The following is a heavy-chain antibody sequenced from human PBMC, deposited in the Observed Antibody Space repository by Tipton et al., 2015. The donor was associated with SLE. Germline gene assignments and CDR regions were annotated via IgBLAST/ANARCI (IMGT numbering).Heavy chain of an antibody. D-gene: IGHD6-13*01. V-gene: IGHV4-34*01. J-gene: IGHJ3*02. CDR3: ARLSSSPHAFDI. CDR1: GGSFSGNY. Sequence: TLSLTCDLNGGSFSGNYCGWIRQSPGKGLEWIGEVNHSGSTNYNPSLKSRVTISVDTSKNQFSLELSSVTAADTAVYYCARLSSSPHAFDIWGQGTMVTVSS. CDR2: VNHSGST.